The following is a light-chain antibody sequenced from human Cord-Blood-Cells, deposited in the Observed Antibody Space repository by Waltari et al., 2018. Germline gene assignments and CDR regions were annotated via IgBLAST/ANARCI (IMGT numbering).Light chain of an antibody. V-gene: IGLV3-25*02. J-gene: IGLJ2*01. Sequence: SYELTQPPSVSVSPGQTARITCPGDALPKQYAYWYQKKPGQAPVLVIYKDSERPSGIPERVSGYISGTTVTLTISGVQAEDEADDYCQSADSSGTYVVFGGGTKLTVL. CDR1: ALPKQY. CDR3: QSADSSGTYVV. CDR2: KDS.